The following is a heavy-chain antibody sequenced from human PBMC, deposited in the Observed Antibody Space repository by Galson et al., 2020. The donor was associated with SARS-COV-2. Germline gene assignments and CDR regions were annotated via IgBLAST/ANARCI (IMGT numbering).Heavy chain of an antibody. CDR3: ARRARSGSYLDF. J-gene: IGHJ4*01. D-gene: IGHD1-26*01. CDR1: GGSINYYY. V-gene: IGHV4-59*08. CDR2: IYFDGST. Sequence: SETLSLTCNVSGGSINYYYWGWIRQPPGMGLEWIGYIYFDGSTNYNPSLKSRVTISVDRSNNQFSLRLNSVTAADTALYYCARRARSGSYLDFWGHGTLVTVSS.